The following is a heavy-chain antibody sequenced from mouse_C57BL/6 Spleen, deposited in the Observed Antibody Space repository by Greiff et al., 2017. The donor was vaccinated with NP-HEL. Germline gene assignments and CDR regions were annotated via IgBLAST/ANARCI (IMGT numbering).Heavy chain of an antibody. D-gene: IGHD4-1*01. Sequence: QVQLQHSGAELVKPGASVKLSCKASGYTFTEYTIHWVKQRSGQGLEWIGWFYPGSGSIKYNEKFKDKATLTADKSSSTVYMELSRLTSEDSAVYFCARHEEGAKDWDPWFAYWGQGTLVTVSA. CDR2: FYPGSGSI. CDR3: ARHEEGAKDWDPWFAY. V-gene: IGHV1-62-2*01. CDR1: GYTFTEYT. J-gene: IGHJ3*01.